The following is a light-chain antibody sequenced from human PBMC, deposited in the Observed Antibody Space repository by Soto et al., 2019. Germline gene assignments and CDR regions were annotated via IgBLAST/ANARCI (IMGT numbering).Light chain of an antibody. CDR1: SSNIGAGYD. Sequence: QSVLTQPPSVSGAPGQRVTISCSGSSSNIGAGYDVQWYRQFPGTAPKLIIYANSDRPSGVPDRFSGSKSGTSASLAITGLQAEDEADYYCHSYDSSPSAYVFGTGTKVTVL. CDR2: ANS. CDR3: HSYDSSPSAYV. V-gene: IGLV1-40*01. J-gene: IGLJ1*01.